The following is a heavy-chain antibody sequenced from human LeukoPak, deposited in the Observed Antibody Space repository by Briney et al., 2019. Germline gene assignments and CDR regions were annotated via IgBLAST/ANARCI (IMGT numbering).Heavy chain of an antibody. Sequence: GGSLRLSCAAFGFTFSSYSMNWVRQAPGKGLEWVSSISSSSSYIYYADSVKGRFTISRDNAKNSLYLQMNSLRAEDSAVYYCARDHPSIAAAGPFDYWGQGTLVTVSS. D-gene: IGHD6-13*01. J-gene: IGHJ4*02. V-gene: IGHV3-21*01. CDR3: ARDHPSIAAAGPFDY. CDR2: ISSSSSYI. CDR1: GFTFSSYS.